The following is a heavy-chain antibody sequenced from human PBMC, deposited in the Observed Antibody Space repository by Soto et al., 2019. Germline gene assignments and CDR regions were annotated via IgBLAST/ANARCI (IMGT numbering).Heavy chain of an antibody. Sequence: QVQLRESGPGLVKPSETLSLTCTVSGASIRSSFWSWIRQTPGGGLEWIGYASTSASINYNPSLRSRVTISKDTSKNQFSLKLSSVTAADTAVYYCARAFYAPPAYFDYWGQGTLVTVSS. CDR1: GASIRSSF. J-gene: IGHJ4*02. D-gene: IGHD3-16*01. CDR2: ASTSASI. CDR3: ARAFYAPPAYFDY. V-gene: IGHV4-59*01.